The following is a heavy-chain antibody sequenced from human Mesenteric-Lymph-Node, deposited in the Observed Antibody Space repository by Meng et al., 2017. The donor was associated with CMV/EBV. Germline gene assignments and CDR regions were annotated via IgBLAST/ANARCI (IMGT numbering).Heavy chain of an antibody. CDR3: ARDCRNRPSCSYPYYSGMDV. D-gene: IGHD2-2*01. CDR2: ISSSSTTI. J-gene: IGHJ6*02. V-gene: IGHV3-48*04. CDR1: GFTFSTYS. Sequence: GGSLRLSCAASGFTFSTYSMNWVRQAPGKGLEWVSSISSSSTTIYYADSVKGRFTISRDNAKNSLYLQVNSLRAEDTAVYYCARDCRNRPSCSYPYYSGMDVWGQGTTVTVSS.